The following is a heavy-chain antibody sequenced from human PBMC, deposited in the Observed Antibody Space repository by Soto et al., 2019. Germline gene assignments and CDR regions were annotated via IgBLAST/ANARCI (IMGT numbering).Heavy chain of an antibody. Sequence: EVQLVESGGGLVQPGRSLRISCAAYEFTFDNYAMHWVRQAPGKGLEWVSGISWNSGTLVYADSVKGRFTISRDNAKNSLFLQMNSLRPEDTALYFCAKGRTRPLELGSFGDNAFDVWGQGTMVTVSS. CDR1: EFTFDNYA. J-gene: IGHJ3*01. D-gene: IGHD3-10*01. V-gene: IGHV3-9*01. CDR2: ISWNSGTL. CDR3: AKGRTRPLELGSFGDNAFDV.